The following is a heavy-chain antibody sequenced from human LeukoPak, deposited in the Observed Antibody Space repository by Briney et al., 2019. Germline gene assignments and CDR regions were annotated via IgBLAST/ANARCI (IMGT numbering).Heavy chain of an antibody. Sequence: GESLKISCKGSGYSFTSYWIGWVRRMPGKGLEWMGIIYPGDSDTQYSPSFQGQVTISADKSISTAYLQRSSLKASDTAMYYCARVGVDAYNPYFDYWGQGTLVTVSS. CDR2: IYPGDSDT. CDR1: GYSFTSYW. D-gene: IGHD5-24*01. J-gene: IGHJ4*01. CDR3: ARVGVDAYNPYFDY. V-gene: IGHV5-51*01.